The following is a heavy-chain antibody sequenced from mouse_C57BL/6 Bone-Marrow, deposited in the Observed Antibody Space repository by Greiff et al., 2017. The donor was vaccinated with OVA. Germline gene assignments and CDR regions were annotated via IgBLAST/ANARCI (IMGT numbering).Heavy chain of an antibody. CDR1: GYTFTSYW. CDR3: ARSMVTTGYWYFDV. Sequence: QVQLQQSGAELVKPGASVKMSCKASGYTFTSYWITWVKQRPGQGLEWIGNINPSNGGTNYNEKFKSKATLTVDKSSSTAYMQLSSLTSEDSAVYYCARSMVTTGYWYFDVWGTGTTVTVSS. D-gene: IGHD2-2*01. CDR2: INPSNGGT. V-gene: IGHV1-53*01. J-gene: IGHJ1*03.